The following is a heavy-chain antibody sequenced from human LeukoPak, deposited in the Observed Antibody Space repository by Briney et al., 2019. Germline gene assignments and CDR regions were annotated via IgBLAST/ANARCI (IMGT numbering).Heavy chain of an antibody. D-gene: IGHD6-19*01. Sequence: PGGSLRLSCAVSGFTFGSYSMNWVRQAPGKGLEWVSFISTSGSYIYYADSVKGRFTISRDNAKNSLYLQMNSLRAEDTAVYYCASQTPRRLPIAVADYFGYWGQGTLVTVSS. V-gene: IGHV3-21*01. CDR3: ASQTPRRLPIAVADYFGY. CDR1: GFTFGSYS. CDR2: ISTSGSYI. J-gene: IGHJ4*02.